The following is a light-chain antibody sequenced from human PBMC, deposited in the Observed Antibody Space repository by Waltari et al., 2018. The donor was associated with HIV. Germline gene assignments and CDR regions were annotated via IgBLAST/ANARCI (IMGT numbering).Light chain of an antibody. Sequence: QSALTQPPSASGSLGQSVTISCTGSSRDLGAYDYVSWFQQHPHSAPKLLLYEVTRRPSTVSDRFSGSRSGYTAFLTVAGLQPDDEATYFCSSYGDSLRVLFGGGTNVTVL. CDR3: SSYGDSLRVL. J-gene: IGLJ2*01. CDR1: SRDLGAYDY. V-gene: IGLV2-8*01. CDR2: EVT.